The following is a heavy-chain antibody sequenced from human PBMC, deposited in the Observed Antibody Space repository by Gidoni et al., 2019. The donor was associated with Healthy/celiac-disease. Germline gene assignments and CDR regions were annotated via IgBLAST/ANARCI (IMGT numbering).Heavy chain of an antibody. J-gene: IGHJ4*02. CDR2: ISSNGGST. CDR3: VCPLGRGTAILTVDFDY. CDR1: GFTFSRYA. Sequence: EVQLVESGGGLVQPGGSLRLSCSASGFTFSRYAMHWVRQAPGKGLEYVSAISSNGGSTYYADSVKGRFTISRDNSKNTLYLQMSSLRAEDTAVYYCVCPLGRGTAILTVDFDYWGQGTLVTVSS. V-gene: IGHV3-64D*09. D-gene: IGHD5-18*01.